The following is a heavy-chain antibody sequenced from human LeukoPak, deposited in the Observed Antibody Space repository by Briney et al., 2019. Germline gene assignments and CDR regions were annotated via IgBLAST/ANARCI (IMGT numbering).Heavy chain of an antibody. CDR1: GFTFGDCA. J-gene: IGHJ6*03. V-gene: IGHV3-49*03. D-gene: IGHD2-8*02. CDR3: TRGLRVSPSLVGGPVYYYYMDV. Sequence: PGGSLRLSCTASGFTFGDCAMSWFRQAPGKGLEWVGFIRSKAYGGTTEYAASVKGRFTISRDDSKSIAYLQMNSLRTEDTAVYYCTRGLRVSPSLVGGPVYYYYMDVWGKGTTVTVSS. CDR2: IRSKAYGGTT.